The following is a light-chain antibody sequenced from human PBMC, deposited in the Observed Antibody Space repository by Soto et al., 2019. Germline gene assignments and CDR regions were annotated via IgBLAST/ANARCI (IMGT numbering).Light chain of an antibody. J-gene: IGLJ1*01. Sequence: QLVLTQPPSVSGAPGQRVTISCTGSGSNIGAGYDVHWYQQLPGTAPKLLIYGNSNRPSGVPDRFSGSKSGTSASLAITGLQADDEADYYCQSYDTSLSAVFGTGTKLTVL. CDR3: QSYDTSLSAV. CDR2: GNS. V-gene: IGLV1-40*01. CDR1: GSNIGAGYD.